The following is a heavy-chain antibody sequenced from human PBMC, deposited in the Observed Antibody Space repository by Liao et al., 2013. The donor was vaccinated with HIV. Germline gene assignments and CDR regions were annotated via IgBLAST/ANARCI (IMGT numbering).Heavy chain of an antibody. J-gene: IGHJ4*02. D-gene: IGHD6-19*01. V-gene: IGHV4-61*02. CDR1: GGSISSGSYF. CDR2: IYTSGSI. CDR3: ARGDHRSGWHLWYFDY. Sequence: QVQLQESGPGLVKPSQTLSLTCTVSGGSISSGSYFWTWIRQPAGKRLEWIGRIYTSGSINYSPSLKSRVSISLHTSKNQFSLKLNSVTAADTAVYYCARGDHRSGWHLWYFDYWGQGILVTVSS.